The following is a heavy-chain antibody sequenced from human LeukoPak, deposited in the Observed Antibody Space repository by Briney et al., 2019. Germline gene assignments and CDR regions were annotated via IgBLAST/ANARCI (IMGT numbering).Heavy chain of an antibody. J-gene: IGHJ6*03. D-gene: IGHD3-16*01. V-gene: IGHV3-66*02. CDR2: IYSGGST. CDR3: ARDRKRGDYYYMDV. Sequence: GGSLRLSCAASGFTVSSNYMSWVRQAPGKGLEWVSVIYSGGSTYYADSVKGRFTISRDNSKNTLYLQMNSLRAEDTAVYYCARDRKRGDYYYMDVWGKGTTVTVYS. CDR1: GFTVSSNY.